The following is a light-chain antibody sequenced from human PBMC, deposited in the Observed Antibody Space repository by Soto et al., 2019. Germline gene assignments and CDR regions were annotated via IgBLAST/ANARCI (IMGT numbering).Light chain of an antibody. J-gene: IGKJ1*01. V-gene: IGKV1-39*01. Sequence: DIQMTQSPSSLSASVGERVTMTCRASQSISTYLNWYQQEAGRAPKHLIFAASTLQSWVPSRFSGSGSWTNFTLTIRSLQPEDLATYYCQQTYKTPPAFGQGTKVEIK. CDR3: QQTYKTPPA. CDR1: QSISTY. CDR2: AAS.